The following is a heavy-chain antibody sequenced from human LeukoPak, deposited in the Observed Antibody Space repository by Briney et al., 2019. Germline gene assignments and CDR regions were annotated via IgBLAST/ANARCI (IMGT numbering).Heavy chain of an antibody. CDR2: IIPIFGTA. V-gene: IGHV1-69*05. J-gene: IGHJ1*01. Sequence: SVKVSCKASGGTFSSYAISWVRQAPGQGLEWMGGIIPIFGTANYAQKFQGRVTITTDESTSTAYMELSSLRSEDTAVYYCARDSGSGYYYREQYFQRWGQGTLVTVSS. D-gene: IGHD3-22*01. CDR1: GGTFSSYA. CDR3: ARDSGSGYYYREQYFQR.